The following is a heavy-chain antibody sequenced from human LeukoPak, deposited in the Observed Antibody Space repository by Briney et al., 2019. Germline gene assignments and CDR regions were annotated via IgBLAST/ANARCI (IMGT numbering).Heavy chain of an antibody. Sequence: SETLSLTCTVSGCSISSYYWNWIRQPPGKGLEWIGYIYYSGSTNYNPSLKSRVTISVDTSKNQFSLNLTSVTAADTAVYYCARFTPQGYGWGGYNRCDPWGQGTLVTVSS. CDR1: GCSISSYY. V-gene: IGHV4-59*01. CDR3: ARFTPQGYGWGGYNRCDP. D-gene: IGHD3-16*01. CDR2: IYYSGST. J-gene: IGHJ5*02.